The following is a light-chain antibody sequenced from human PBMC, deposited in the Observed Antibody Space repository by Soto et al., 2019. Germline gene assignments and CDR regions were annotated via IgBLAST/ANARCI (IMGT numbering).Light chain of an antibody. V-gene: IGKV1-5*01. CDR2: DAS. Sequence: DIQMTQSPSTLSASVGGRVTITCRASQSISSWLAWYQQKPGKAPKLLIYDASSLESGVPSRFSGSGSGTEFTPTISRLQPDDFATYYCHQYKSYSLFGQGTKVEIK. CDR3: HQYKSYSL. J-gene: IGKJ1*01. CDR1: QSISSW.